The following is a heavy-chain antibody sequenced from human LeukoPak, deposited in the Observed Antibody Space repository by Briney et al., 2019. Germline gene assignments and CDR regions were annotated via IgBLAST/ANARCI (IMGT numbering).Heavy chain of an antibody. V-gene: IGHV3-48*04. CDR1: EFPLSSYS. CDR2: ISSSSSTI. J-gene: IGHJ4*02. Sequence: GGSLRLSCAASEFPLSSYSMNWVRQAPGKGLEWVSYISSSSSTIYYADSVKGRFTISRDNAKNSLYLQMNSLRAEDTAVYYCARARGSYYHYWGQGTLVTVSS. CDR3: ARARGSYYHY. D-gene: IGHD1-26*01.